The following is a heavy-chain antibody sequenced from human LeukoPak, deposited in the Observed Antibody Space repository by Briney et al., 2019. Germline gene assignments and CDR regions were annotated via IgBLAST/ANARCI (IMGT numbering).Heavy chain of an antibody. CDR1: GFTFSDYY. CDR3: ASPRETMIS. CDR2: ISTSGTTK. Sequence: PGRSLRLSCAASGFTFSDYYMSWIRQAPGKGLEWLSYISTSGTTKYYADSVKGRFTISRDNAKNSLYLQMNSLRAEDTAVYYCASPRETMISWGQGTLVTVSS. V-gene: IGHV3-11*01. J-gene: IGHJ5*02. D-gene: IGHD3-22*01.